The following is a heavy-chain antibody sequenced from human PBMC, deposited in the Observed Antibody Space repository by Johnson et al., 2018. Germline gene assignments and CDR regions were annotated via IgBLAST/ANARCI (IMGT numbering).Heavy chain of an antibody. CDR2: ISGSGGST. V-gene: IGHV3-23*04. J-gene: IGHJ4*02. Sequence: EVQLVESGGGLVQPGGSLRLSCAASGFTFSSYAMSWVRPAQRKGLEWGSAISGSGGSTYYSDSVKGRFTISRDNSKNTRYLQMNSLRAEDTAVYYCAKEPPLLLDPYYVDYWGQGTLVTVSS. CDR3: AKEPPLLLDPYYVDY. CDR1: GFTFSSYA. D-gene: IGHD2/OR15-2a*01.